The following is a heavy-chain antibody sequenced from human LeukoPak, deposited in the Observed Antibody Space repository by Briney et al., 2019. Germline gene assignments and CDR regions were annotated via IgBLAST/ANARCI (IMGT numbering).Heavy chain of an antibody. CDR2: IYSDNT. D-gene: IGHD4/OR15-4a*01. Sequence: GGSLRLSCTVSGFTVSTNSMSWARQAPGKGLEWVSFIYSDNTHYSDSVKGRFTISRDNSKNTLYLQMNSLRAEDTAVYYCARRAGAYSHPYDYWGQGTLVTVSS. CDR1: GFTVSTNS. J-gene: IGHJ4*02. CDR3: ARRAGAYSHPYDY. V-gene: IGHV3-53*01.